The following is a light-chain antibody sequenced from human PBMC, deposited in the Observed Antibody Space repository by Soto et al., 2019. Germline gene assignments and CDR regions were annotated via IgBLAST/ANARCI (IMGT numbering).Light chain of an antibody. J-gene: IGKJ2*01. CDR3: LQYYNSYT. Sequence: DIVMTQSPDSLAVSLGERATINCKSSQNILYSPNNKNYVAWYQQKPGQPPKLLTYWASTRQSGVPDRFSGSGSETDFTLTISSVQSEDVAVYYCLQYYNSYTFGQGTKLEI. V-gene: IGKV4-1*01. CDR2: WAS. CDR1: QNILYSPNNKNY.